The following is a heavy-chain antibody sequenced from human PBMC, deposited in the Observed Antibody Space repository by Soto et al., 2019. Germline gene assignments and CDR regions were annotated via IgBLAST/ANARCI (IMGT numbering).Heavy chain of an antibody. D-gene: IGHD5-18*01. CDR3: ARLVWSYGTWFDP. CDR1: GGSISSYY. J-gene: IGHJ5*02. Sequence: PSETLSLTCTVSGGSISSYYWSWIRQPPGKGLEWIGYIYYSGSTNYNPPLKSRVTISVDTSKNQFSLKLSSVTAADTAVYYCARLVWSYGTWFDPWGQGTLVT. CDR2: IYYSGST. V-gene: IGHV4-59*08.